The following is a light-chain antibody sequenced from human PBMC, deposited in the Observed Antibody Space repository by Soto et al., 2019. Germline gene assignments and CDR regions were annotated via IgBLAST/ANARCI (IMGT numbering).Light chain of an antibody. CDR2: GAS. J-gene: IGKJ1*01. CDR1: QGVRSY. Sequence: IQLTQSPSSLSASVGDRVTMTFRASQGVRSYLACFQQRPGKSHKLLSFGASTLQNGVPARFSGGGFGTEFTLTITSLQHEDFATYYCHQVYTYPRTFGQGNKV. CDR3: HQVYTYPRT. V-gene: IGKV1-9*01.